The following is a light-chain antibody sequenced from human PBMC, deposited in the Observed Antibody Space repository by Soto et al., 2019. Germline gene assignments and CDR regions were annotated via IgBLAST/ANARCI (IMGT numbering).Light chain of an antibody. CDR1: SSDVGGYNF. V-gene: IGLV2-11*01. CDR3: CSYAGTYTHYV. Sequence: QSALTQPRSVSGSPGQSVTISCTGTSSDVGGYNFVSWYQQHPGKAPKLMIYDANKRPSGVPGRFSGSKSGNTASLTISGLQAEDEADYYCCSYAGTYTHYVFGTGTKLTVL. J-gene: IGLJ1*01. CDR2: DAN.